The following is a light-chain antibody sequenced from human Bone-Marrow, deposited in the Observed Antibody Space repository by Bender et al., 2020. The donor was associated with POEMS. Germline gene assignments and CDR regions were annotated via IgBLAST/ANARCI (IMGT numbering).Light chain of an antibody. CDR3: SSYAGNNLFV. V-gene: IGLV2-11*01. Sequence: QSVLTQPRSVSGSPGQSVTISCTGTSSNVGGYDYVSWYQQLPGKAPKLIFFAVNKRSSGVPDRFSASKSGNTASLTVSGLQADDEADYYCSSYAGNNLFVFGSGTKVTVL. CDR1: SSNVGGYDY. CDR2: AVN. J-gene: IGLJ1*01.